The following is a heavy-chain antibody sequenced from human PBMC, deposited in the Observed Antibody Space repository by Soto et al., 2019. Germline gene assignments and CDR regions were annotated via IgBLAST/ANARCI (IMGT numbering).Heavy chain of an antibody. CDR1: GYPFTTYD. Sequence: QVRLVQSGAAVKKPGASVKVSCKASGYPFTTYDITWVRQAPGEGLEWRGWISGYNGNTNYAHKFQGRVTMTTDTSTSTADMELRSLRSDDAAVYYCERDHPPTTFWGQGTMVTVSS. CDR3: ERDHPPTTF. J-gene: IGHJ3*01. CDR2: ISGYNGNT. D-gene: IGHD5-12*01. V-gene: IGHV1-18*01.